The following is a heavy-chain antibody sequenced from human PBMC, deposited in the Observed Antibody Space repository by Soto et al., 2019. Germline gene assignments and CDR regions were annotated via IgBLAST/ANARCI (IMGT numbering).Heavy chain of an antibody. CDR1: GGSISSGGYY. Sequence: PSETLSLTCTVSGGSISSGGYYWSWIRQHPGKGLEWIGNIYYSGSTYYNPSLKSRVTISVDTSKNQFSLKLSSVTAADTAVYYCARTLFGWGIWLDPWGQGTLVTVSS. CDR2: IYYSGST. D-gene: IGHD3-10*02. J-gene: IGHJ5*02. V-gene: IGHV4-31*03. CDR3: ARTLFGWGIWLDP.